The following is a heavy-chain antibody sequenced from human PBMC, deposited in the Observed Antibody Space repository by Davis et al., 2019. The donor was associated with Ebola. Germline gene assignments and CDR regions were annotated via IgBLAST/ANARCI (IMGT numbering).Heavy chain of an antibody. V-gene: IGHV4-38-2*02. CDR3: ARVLEPRIYGMDA. CDR1: GASMTSAHY. D-gene: IGHD1-14*01. Sequence: MPSETLSLTCTVSGASMTSAHYWGWIRQFPGKGLEWIGSMYHGGKTYYSPSLQSRVAISIETSKSQLSLKLTSVTAADTAVYFCARVLEPRIYGMDAWGQGTTVTVSS. CDR2: MYHGGKT. J-gene: IGHJ6*01.